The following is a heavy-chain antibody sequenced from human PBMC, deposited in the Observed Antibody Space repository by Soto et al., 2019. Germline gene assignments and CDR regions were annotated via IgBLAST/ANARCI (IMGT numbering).Heavy chain of an antibody. CDR1: GFTFSNYE. V-gene: IGHV3-23*01. CDR2: IGSGGGNT. CDR3: ARGIGRGGGCYGKPRAY. Sequence: EVQMLEWGGGLAQPWGYLRLSSAASGFTFSNYEMSWFRQAPGMGLEWLSGIGSGGGNTYYADSLKGRFTISRDNSQSTVYLKVNSLRAEDTAVYYCARGIGRGGGCYGKPRAYWCQGTLVTVST. J-gene: IGHJ4*02. D-gene: IGHD2-15*01.